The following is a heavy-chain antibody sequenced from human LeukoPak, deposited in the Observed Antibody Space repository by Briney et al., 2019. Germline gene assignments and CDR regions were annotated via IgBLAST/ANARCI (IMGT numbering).Heavy chain of an antibody. CDR1: GDSVSSNSAA. Sequence: SQTLSLTCAISGDSVSSNSAAWNWIRQSPSRGLEWLGRTYYRSKWYNDYAVSVKSRITINPDTSKNQFSLQLNSVTPEDTAVYYCARDFSTYYYGSGSYYNFDYWGQGTLVTVSS. V-gene: IGHV6-1*01. J-gene: IGHJ4*02. D-gene: IGHD3-10*01. CDR2: TYYRSKWYN. CDR3: ARDFSTYYYGSGSYYNFDY.